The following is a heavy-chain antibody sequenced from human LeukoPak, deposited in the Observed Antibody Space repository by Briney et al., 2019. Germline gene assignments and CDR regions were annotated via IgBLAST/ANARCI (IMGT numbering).Heavy chain of an antibody. J-gene: IGHJ4*02. D-gene: IGHD6-19*01. Sequence: GGSLRLSCAASGFTFSNYAMSWVRQAPGKGLERVSAISGSTGTTYYADSVKGRFTISRDRAKNTLYLQMNSLRAEDTAVYYCAKTFRAVASAFDYWAQGTLVTVSS. V-gene: IGHV3-23*01. CDR2: ISGSTGTT. CDR3: AKTFRAVASAFDY. CDR1: GFTFSNYA.